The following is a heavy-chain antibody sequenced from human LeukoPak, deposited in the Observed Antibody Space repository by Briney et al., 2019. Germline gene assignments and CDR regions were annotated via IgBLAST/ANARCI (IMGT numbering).Heavy chain of an antibody. V-gene: IGHV3-23*01. D-gene: IGHD5-18*01. CDR2: ISENGGYT. CDR1: GFTFNNYP. Sequence: GGSLRLSCAASGFTFNNYPMSWVRQAPGKGLEWVSSISENGGYTYYADSVKGRSTISRDNSNNTVNLQMNSLRAEDTAVYYCAKESDTAMVTRFDYWGQGTLVTVSS. CDR3: AKESDTAMVTRFDY. J-gene: IGHJ4*02.